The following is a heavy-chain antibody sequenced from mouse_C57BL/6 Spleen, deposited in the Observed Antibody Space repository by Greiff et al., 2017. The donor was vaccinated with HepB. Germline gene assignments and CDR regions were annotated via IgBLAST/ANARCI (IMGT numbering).Heavy chain of an antibody. CDR3: TRDLYYGSSYAY. D-gene: IGHD1-1*01. V-gene: IGHV5-9-1*02. Sequence: EVHLVESGEGLVKPGGSLKLSCAASGFTFSSYAMSWVRQTPEKRLEWVAYISSGGDYIYYADTVKGRFTISRDNARNTLYLQMSSLKSEDTAMYYCTRDLYYGSSYAYWGQGTLVTVSA. J-gene: IGHJ3*01. CDR2: ISSGGDYI. CDR1: GFTFSSYA.